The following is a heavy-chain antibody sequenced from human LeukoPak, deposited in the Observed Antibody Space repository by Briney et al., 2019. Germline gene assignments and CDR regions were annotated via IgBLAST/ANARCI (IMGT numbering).Heavy chain of an antibody. V-gene: IGHV1-18*01. CDR3: ARDSTPTYYSGTYYFEY. D-gene: IGHD1-26*01. CDR1: GYSFTNYG. J-gene: IGHJ4*02. CDR2: ISPYNDNA. Sequence: ASVKVSCKASGYSFTNYGISWVRQAPGRGLEWMGWISPYNDNANYAQKLQGRVTMTTDTSTTTVYMEVRSLRSDDTAVYYCARDSTPTYYSGTYYFEYWGQGTLVTVSS.